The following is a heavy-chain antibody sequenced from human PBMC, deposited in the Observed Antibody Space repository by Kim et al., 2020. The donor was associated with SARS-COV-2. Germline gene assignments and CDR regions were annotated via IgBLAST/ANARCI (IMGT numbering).Heavy chain of an antibody. D-gene: IGHD5-18*01. V-gene: IGHV3-53*04. CDR3: ARDREYSYGSLLYYGMDV. J-gene: IGHJ6*02. Sequence: VKCRFTISRHNSKNTLYLQMNSLRAEDTALYYCARDREYSYGSLLYYGMDVWGQGTTVTVSS.